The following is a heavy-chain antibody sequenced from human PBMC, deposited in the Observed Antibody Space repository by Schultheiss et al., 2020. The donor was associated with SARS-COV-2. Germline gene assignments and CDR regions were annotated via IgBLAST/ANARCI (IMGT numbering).Heavy chain of an antibody. CDR2: IYYSGST. CDR1: GGSFSGYY. CDR3: ARVSYCSGGSCYPREKGTFDY. Sequence: SETLSLTFAVYGGSFSGYYWGWIRQPPGKGLEWIGSIYYSGSTYYNPSLKSRVTISVDTSKNQFSLKLSSVTAADTAVYYCARVSYCSGGSCYPREKGTFDYWGQGTLVTVSS. V-gene: IGHV4-34*01. D-gene: IGHD2-15*01. J-gene: IGHJ4*02.